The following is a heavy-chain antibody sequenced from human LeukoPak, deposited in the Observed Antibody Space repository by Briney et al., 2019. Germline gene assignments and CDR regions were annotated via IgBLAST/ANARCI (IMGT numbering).Heavy chain of an antibody. CDR3: ARDGYDFWSGQNPIYYMDV. CDR1: GFTFSSYA. V-gene: IGHV3-23*01. J-gene: IGHJ6*03. D-gene: IGHD3-3*01. CDR2: ISGSGGST. Sequence: PGGSLRLSCAASGFTFSSYAMSWVRQAPGEGLEWVSAISGSGGSTYYADSVKGRFTISRDNSKNTLYLQMNSLRAEDTAVYYCARDGYDFWSGQNPIYYMDVWGKGTTVTVSS.